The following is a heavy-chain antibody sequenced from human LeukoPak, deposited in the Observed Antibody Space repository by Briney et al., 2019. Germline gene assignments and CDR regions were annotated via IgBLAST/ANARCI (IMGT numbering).Heavy chain of an antibody. CDR3: ARTGIAVAGATYYGMDV. J-gene: IGHJ6*02. CDR1: GYTFTNYG. CDR2: ISAYNGIT. Sequence: ASVKVSCKASGYTFTNYGISWVRQAPGQGLEWMGWISAYNGITNYAQMLQGRVTMTTDTSTTTAYMELRSLTSDDTAVYYCARTGIAVAGATYYGMDVWGQGTTVTVSS. V-gene: IGHV1-18*01. D-gene: IGHD6-19*01.